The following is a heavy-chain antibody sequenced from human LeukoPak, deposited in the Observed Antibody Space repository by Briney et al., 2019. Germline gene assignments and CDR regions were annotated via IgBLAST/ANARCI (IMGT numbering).Heavy chain of an antibody. Sequence: SETLSLTCTVSGGSISSGGYYWSWIRQHPGKGLEWIGYIYYSGSTYYNPSLKSRVTTSVDTSKNQFSLKLSSVTAADTAVYYCARGHSGYDLVATILYWFDPWGQGTLVTVSS. CDR1: GGSISSGGYY. D-gene: IGHD5-12*01. J-gene: IGHJ5*02. CDR3: ARGHSGYDLVATILYWFDP. CDR2: IYYSGST. V-gene: IGHV4-31*03.